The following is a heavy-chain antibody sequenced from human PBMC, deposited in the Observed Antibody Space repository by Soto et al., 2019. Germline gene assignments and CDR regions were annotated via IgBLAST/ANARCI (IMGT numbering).Heavy chain of an antibody. CDR2: IMPNGGNA. CDR3: AKRGVTYDSSGYYYSFDYFDY. Sequence: GGSLRLSCVASGFTFSTYAMDWVRQAPGKGLEWVGVIMPNGGNARYADSVKGRFTISRDNAKNTLYLQMNSLRAEDTAVYYCAKRGVTYDSSGYYYSFDYFDYSGQGTLVTVSS. J-gene: IGHJ4*02. CDR1: GFTFSTYA. D-gene: IGHD3-22*01. V-gene: IGHV3-30-3*02.